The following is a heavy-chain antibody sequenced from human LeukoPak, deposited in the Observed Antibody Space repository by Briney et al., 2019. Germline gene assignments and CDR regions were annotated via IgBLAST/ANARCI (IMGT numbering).Heavy chain of an antibody. J-gene: IGHJ4*02. CDR3: ARGRGVAAAAPPFDY. CDR1: GFPFRNYG. V-gene: IGHV3-33*01. Sequence: PGGSLRLSCEASGFPFRNYGMHWVRQAPGKGLEWVAVIWYDGRNKYYADSVKGRFTISRDNSKNTLYLEMNSLRAEDTAVYYCARGRGVAAAAPPFDYWGQGTLVTVSS. D-gene: IGHD6-13*01. CDR2: IWYDGRNK.